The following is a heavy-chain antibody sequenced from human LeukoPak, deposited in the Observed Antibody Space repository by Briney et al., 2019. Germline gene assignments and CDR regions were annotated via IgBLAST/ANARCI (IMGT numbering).Heavy chain of an antibody. CDR2: IYSGGST. CDR3: ARDTPTELRLGELSLYLGAFDI. J-gene: IGHJ3*02. V-gene: IGHV3-53*01. D-gene: IGHD3-16*02. CDR1: GFTVSSNY. Sequence: GGSLRLSCAASGFTVSSNYMSWVRQAPGKGLEWVSVIYSGGSTYYADSVKGRFTISRDNSKNTLYLQMNGLRAEDTAVYYCARDTPTELRLGELSLYLGAFDIRGQGTMVTVSS.